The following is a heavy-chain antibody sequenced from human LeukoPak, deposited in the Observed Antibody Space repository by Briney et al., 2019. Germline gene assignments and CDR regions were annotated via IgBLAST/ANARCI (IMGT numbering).Heavy chain of an antibody. Sequence: GGSLRLSCAASGFTFSRFSMNWVRQAPGKGLEWVSSISSSGTYIYYADSVKGRFTISRDNAKNSLYLQMNSLRAEDTAVYYCAELGITMIGGVWGKGTMVTISS. D-gene: IGHD3-10*02. CDR3: AELGITMIGGV. CDR2: ISSSGTYI. CDR1: GFTFSRFS. J-gene: IGHJ6*04. V-gene: IGHV3-21*01.